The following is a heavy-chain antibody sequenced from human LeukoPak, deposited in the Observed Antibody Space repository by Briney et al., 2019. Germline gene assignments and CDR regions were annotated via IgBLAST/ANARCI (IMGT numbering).Heavy chain of an antibody. J-gene: IGHJ4*02. V-gene: IGHV1-2*02. CDR1: GYTFTGYY. CDR3: ASAPAWYDGSSGYLDY. Sequence: GASVEVSCKASGYTFTGYYMHGVGQAPGQGREWMGWINPNSGGTNYAQKFQGRVTMTRDTSNNTAYLEMSRLRSDDTAVYYCASAPAWYDGSSGYLDYWGQGTMVTVSS. D-gene: IGHD3-22*01. CDR2: INPNSGGT.